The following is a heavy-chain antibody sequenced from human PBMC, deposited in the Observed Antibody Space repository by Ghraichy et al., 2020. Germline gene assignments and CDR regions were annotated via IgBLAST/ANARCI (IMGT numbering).Heavy chain of an antibody. J-gene: IGHJ4*02. CDR2: VSGNGGST. CDR3: ATRGVGIRYFDY. V-gene: IGHV3-23*01. Sequence: LTCAASGFTVSSYAMIWVRQAPGKGLEWVSAVSGNGGSTFYTDSVKGRFTILRDNSKNTLYLQMNSLRAEDTAVYYCATRGVGIRYFDYWGQGTLVTVSS. D-gene: IGHD1-26*01. CDR1: GFTVSSYA.